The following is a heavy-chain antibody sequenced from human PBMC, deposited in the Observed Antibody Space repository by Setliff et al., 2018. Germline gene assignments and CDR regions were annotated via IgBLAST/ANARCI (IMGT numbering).Heavy chain of an antibody. V-gene: IGHV4-61*08. CDR3: ARALLWFGEGMDV. J-gene: IGHJ6*03. CDR2: MYNSGNT. D-gene: IGHD3-10*01. CDR1: GGSISSGGYY. Sequence: PSETLSLTCTVSGGSISSGGYYWSWIRQPPGKGLEWVGYMYNSGNTNYNPSLRRRVAISVDKSKNQFSLKLSSVTAADTAVYYCARALLWFGEGMDVWGKGTTVTVSS.